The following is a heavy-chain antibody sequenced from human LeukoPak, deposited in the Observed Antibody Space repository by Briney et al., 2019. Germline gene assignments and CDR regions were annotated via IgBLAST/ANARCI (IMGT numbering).Heavy chain of an antibody. CDR2: ISGSGGST. J-gene: IGHJ6*04. CDR1: GFTFSSYA. V-gene: IGHV3-23*01. Sequence: PGGSLRLSCAASGFTFSSYAMSWVRQAPGKGLEWVSAISGSGGSTYYADSVKGRFTISRDNSKNTLYLQMNSLRAEDTAVYYYAKDPGALDMVRGVSYYYYGMDVWGKGTTVTVSS. CDR3: AKDPGALDMVRGVSYYYYGMDV. D-gene: IGHD3-10*01.